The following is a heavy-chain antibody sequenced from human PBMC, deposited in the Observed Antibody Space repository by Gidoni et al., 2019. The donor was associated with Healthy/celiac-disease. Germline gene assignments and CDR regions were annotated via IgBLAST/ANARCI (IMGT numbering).Heavy chain of an antibody. CDR1: GFSLSHARMG. J-gene: IGHJ4*02. CDR2: IFSNDEK. V-gene: IGHV2-26*01. Sequence: QLTLKESGPVLVKPTETLTLTCTVSGFSLSHARMGVSWIRQPPGKALEWLAHIFSNDEKSYSTSLKSRLTIAKDTYKSQVVLTMTNMDPGDTATYYCARDPGGGNGWSVFDYWGQGTLVTVSS. CDR3: ARDPGGGNGWSVFDY. D-gene: IGHD2-21*02.